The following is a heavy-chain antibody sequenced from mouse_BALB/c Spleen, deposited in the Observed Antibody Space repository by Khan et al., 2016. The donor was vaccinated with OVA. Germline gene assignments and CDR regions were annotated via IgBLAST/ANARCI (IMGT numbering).Heavy chain of an antibody. V-gene: IGHV2-2*02. D-gene: IGHD1-1*02. J-gene: IGHJ2*01. CDR3: AKNRNGYFDY. Sequence: QVQLKQSGPGLVQPTQSLSITCTVSGFSLTNYGVHWVRQSPGKGLEWLGVIWSGGITDYNETFISRLSISKDISKSQVFFKMNSLQANNTAIYYCAKNRNGYFDYWGQGTTLTVSS. CDR1: GFSLTNYG. CDR2: IWSGGIT.